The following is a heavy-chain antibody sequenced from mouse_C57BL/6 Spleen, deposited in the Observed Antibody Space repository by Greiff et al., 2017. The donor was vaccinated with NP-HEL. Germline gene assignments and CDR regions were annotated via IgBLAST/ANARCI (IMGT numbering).Heavy chain of an antibody. CDR3: ARDRGYYGSSFDY. V-gene: IGHV5-16*01. CDR1: GFTFSDYY. CDR2: INYDGSST. J-gene: IGHJ2*01. D-gene: IGHD1-1*01. Sequence: DVKLVESEGGLVQPGSSMKLSCTASGFTFSDYYMAWVRQVPEKGLEWVANINYDGSSTYYLDSLKSRFIISRDNAKNILYLQMSSLKSEDTATYYCARDRGYYGSSFDYWGQGTTLTVSS.